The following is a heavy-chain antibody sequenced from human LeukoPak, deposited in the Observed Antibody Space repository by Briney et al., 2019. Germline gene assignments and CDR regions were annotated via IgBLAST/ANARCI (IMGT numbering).Heavy chain of an antibody. CDR3: AKDGSITMIVVATTHFDY. CDR2: ISGGGGST. Sequence: PGGSLRLSCAASGFTFSTYAMGWVRQAPGKGLEWVSFISGGGGSTYYADSVKGRFTISRDKSKNTVYLQMNSLRAEDTAVYYCAKDGSITMIVVATTHFDYWGQGTLVTVSS. J-gene: IGHJ4*02. V-gene: IGHV3-23*01. D-gene: IGHD3-22*01. CDR1: GFTFSTYA.